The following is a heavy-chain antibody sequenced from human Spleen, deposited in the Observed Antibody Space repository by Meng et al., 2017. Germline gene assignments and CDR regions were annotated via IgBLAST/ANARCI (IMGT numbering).Heavy chain of an antibody. V-gene: IGHV3-23*04. CDR1: GFTFSSSA. CDR3: AKEIRPNDY. J-gene: IGHJ4*02. Sequence: VVFGGGLVQPGGSLGLSCAVSGFTFSSSAMSWVRQAPGKGLEWVSSISISGETTRYADSVKGRFTVSRDNSKSTLHLQMNSLRAEDTAVYYCAKEIRPNDYWGQGTLVTVSS. CDR2: ISISGETT.